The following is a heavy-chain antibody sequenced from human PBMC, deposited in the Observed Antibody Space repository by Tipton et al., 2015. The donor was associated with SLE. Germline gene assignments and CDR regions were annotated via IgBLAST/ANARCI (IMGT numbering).Heavy chain of an antibody. J-gene: IGHJ5*02. Sequence: QSGAEVKKPGSSVKVSCKTSGGTFNNFALNWVRQAPGQGLEWMGGIIPMFGTPNYAQKFQGRVTINTDESTSTAYMELSSLRSEDTAIYYCARGLTGARNNYFDPWGQGTLVTVSS. CDR2: IIPMFGTP. D-gene: IGHD7-27*01. CDR3: ARGLTGARNNYFDP. CDR1: GGTFNNFA. V-gene: IGHV1-69*05.